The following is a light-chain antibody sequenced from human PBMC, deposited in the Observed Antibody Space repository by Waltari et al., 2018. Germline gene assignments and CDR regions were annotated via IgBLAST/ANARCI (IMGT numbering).Light chain of an antibody. Sequence: VMTQSPATLSLFPGERAVLSCWASQSIETNLAWFQQKPGPAPRLLISGASTRATNVPTRFSGSGSGTAFPLTISSLQSEDFAVYYCQQYNNWPPWTFGPGTKVEIK. CDR2: GAS. V-gene: IGKV3-15*01. CDR1: QSIETN. CDR3: QQYNNWPPWT. J-gene: IGKJ1*01.